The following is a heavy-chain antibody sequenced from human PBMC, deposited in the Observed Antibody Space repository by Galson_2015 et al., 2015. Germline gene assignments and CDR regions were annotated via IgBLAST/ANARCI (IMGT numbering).Heavy chain of an antibody. CDR2: ISAYNGNT. CDR1: GHTFTSYG. J-gene: IGHJ6*02. CDR3: ARDAAVATINYYYYYGMDV. V-gene: IGHV1-18*04. D-gene: IGHD5-12*01. Sequence: SVKVSCKASGHTFTSYGISWVRQAPGQGLEWMGWISAYNGNTNYAQKLQGRVTMTTDTSTSTAYMELRSLRSDDTAVYYCARDAAVATINYYYYYGMDVWGQGTTVTVSS.